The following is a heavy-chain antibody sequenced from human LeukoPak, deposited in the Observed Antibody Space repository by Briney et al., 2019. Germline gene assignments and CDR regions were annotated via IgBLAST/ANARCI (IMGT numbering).Heavy chain of an antibody. CDR2: INPNSGDT. CDR3: VRDRTKYCSSTSCPLDY. V-gene: IGHV1-2*02. J-gene: IGHJ4*02. Sequence: ASVKVSCKASGYIFTGYYMHWVRQAPGQGLEWMGWINPNSGDTNYAQKLQGRVTMTTDTSTSTAYMELRSLRSDDTAVYYCVRDRTKYCSSTSCPLDYWGQGTLVTVSS. D-gene: IGHD2-2*01. CDR1: GYIFTGYY.